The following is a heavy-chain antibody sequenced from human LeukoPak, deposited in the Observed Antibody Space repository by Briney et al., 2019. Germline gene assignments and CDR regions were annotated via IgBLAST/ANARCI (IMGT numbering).Heavy chain of an antibody. Sequence: SVKVSCKASGGTFSSYAISWVRQAPGQGLEWMGRIIPILGIANYAQKFQGRVTITADKSTSTAYMELSSLRSEDTAVYYCARFSVATTGYYYGMDVWGQGTTVTVSS. CDR3: ARFSVATTGYYYGMDV. V-gene: IGHV1-69*04. J-gene: IGHJ6*02. D-gene: IGHD5-12*01. CDR1: GGTFSSYA. CDR2: IIPILGIA.